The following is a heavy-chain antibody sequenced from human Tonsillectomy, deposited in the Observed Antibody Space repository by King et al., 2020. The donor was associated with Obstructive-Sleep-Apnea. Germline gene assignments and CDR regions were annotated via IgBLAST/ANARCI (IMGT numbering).Heavy chain of an antibody. Sequence: VQLVESGAEVKKSGESLRISCKGSGYSFSTYWIGWVRQMPGKGLEWMGIIYPGDSDTSYSPSFQGQVTISADKSISSAYLQWSSLKASDTAMYYCARGYDRNYFDYWGQGTLVTVSS. D-gene: IGHD5-12*01. CDR3: ARGYDRNYFDY. V-gene: IGHV5-51*01. CDR2: IYPGDSDT. J-gene: IGHJ4*02. CDR1: GYSFSTYW.